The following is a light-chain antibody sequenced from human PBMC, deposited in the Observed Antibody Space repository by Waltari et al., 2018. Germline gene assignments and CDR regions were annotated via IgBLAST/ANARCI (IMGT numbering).Light chain of an antibody. CDR3: QQRTNGPPVT. CDR1: QSVSTY. J-gene: IGKJ5*01. Sequence: EIVLTQSPATLSLSPGERATLSCRASQSVSTYLAWYQHKPGQAPRPLIYGASNRATGFPARFSGSGSGTDFTLTISSLEPDDFAVYYCQQRTNGPPVTFGQGTRLDLK. V-gene: IGKV3-11*01. CDR2: GAS.